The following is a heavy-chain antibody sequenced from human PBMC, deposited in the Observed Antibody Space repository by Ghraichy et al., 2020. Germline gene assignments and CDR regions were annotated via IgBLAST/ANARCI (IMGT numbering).Heavy chain of an antibody. CDR1: GFTFSSYW. V-gene: IGHV3-74*01. J-gene: IGHJ2*01. Sequence: GGSLRLSCAASGFTFSSYWIHWVRQAPGKGLVWVSRINFDGSSTSYADSVKGRFTISRDNAKNMLYLQMNSLRAEDTAVYYCARGPPGYWYFDLWGRGTLVTVSS. CDR2: INFDGSST. CDR3: ARGPPGYWYFDL. D-gene: IGHD1-14*01.